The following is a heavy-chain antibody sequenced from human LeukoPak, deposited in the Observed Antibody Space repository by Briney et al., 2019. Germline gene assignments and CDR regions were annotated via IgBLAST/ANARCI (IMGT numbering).Heavy chain of an antibody. V-gene: IGHV3-74*01. Sequence: GGSLRLSCAASGFTSSSYWMHWVRQAPGKGLVWVSRINSDGSSINYADSVKGRFTISRDNAKNTLYLQMNSLRAEDAAVYYCARGRGPYGWFDPWGQGTLVTVSS. CDR3: ARGRGPYGWFDP. D-gene: IGHD3-10*01. CDR1: GFTSSSYW. CDR2: INSDGSSI. J-gene: IGHJ5*02.